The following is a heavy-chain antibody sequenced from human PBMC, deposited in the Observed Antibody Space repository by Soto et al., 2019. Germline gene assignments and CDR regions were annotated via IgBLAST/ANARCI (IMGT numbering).Heavy chain of an antibody. V-gene: IGHV3-20*04. D-gene: IGHD1-1*01. CDR2: INWNGGST. Sequence: SGGSLRLSCAASGFTFDDYGMSWVRQAPGKGLEWVSGINWNGGSTGYADSVKGRFTISRDNAKNSLYLQMNSLRAEDTALYYCARVQQENDGDDYWGQGTLVTVSS. J-gene: IGHJ4*02. CDR1: GFTFDDYG. CDR3: ARVQQENDGDDY.